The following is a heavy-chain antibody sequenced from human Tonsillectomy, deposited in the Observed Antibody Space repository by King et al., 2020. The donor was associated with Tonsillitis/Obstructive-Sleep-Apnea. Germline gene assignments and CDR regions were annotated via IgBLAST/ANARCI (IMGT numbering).Heavy chain of an antibody. J-gene: IGHJ6*03. CDR1: GYSFTSYW. Sequence: QLVQSGAEVKKPGASLRISCKGSGYSFTSYWISWVRQMPGKGLEWMGRIDPSDSYTNYSPSFQGHVTISADKSISTAYLQWSSLKASDTAMYYCARHLYSSSSGWDYYYYMDVWGKGTTVTVSS. CDR2: IDPSDSYT. CDR3: ARHLYSSSSGWDYYYYMDV. D-gene: IGHD6-6*01. V-gene: IGHV5-10-1*01.